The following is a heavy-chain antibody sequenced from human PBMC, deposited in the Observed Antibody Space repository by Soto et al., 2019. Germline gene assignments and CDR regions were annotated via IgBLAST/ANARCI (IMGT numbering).Heavy chain of an antibody. CDR2: INPNSGGT. CDR1: GYTFTGYY. CDR3: ARDRGQYDDSSGYWNGFDP. D-gene: IGHD3-22*01. V-gene: IGHV1-2*02. J-gene: IGHJ5*02. Sequence: ASVKVSCKASGYTFTGYYMHWVRQAPGQGLEWMGWINPNSGGTNYAQKFQGRVTMTRDTSISTAYMELSRLRSDDTAVYYCARDRGQYDDSSGYWNGFDPWGQGTLVTVAS.